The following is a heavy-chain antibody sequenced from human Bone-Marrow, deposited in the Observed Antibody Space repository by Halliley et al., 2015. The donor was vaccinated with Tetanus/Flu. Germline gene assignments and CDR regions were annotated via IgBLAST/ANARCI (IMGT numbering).Heavy chain of an antibody. V-gene: IGHV4-59*12. Sequence: KGLEWIGNVFFSGITNYNPSLNSRVTISVDTSKNQFSLKVTSVTAADTAVYYCARDEYGTFDTWGQGTLVTVSS. D-gene: IGHD1-26*01. CDR2: VFFSGIT. J-gene: IGHJ5*02. CDR3: ARDEYGTFDT.